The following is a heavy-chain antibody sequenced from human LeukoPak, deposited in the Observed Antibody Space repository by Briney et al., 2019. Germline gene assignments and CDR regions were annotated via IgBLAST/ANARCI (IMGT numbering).Heavy chain of an antibody. CDR2: IYYSGST. CDR3: ARGAWYSDYEDY. V-gene: IGHV4-59*01. CDR1: GGSISSYY. D-gene: IGHD4-11*01. J-gene: IGHJ4*02. Sequence: SETLSLTCTVSGGSISSYYWSWIRQPPGKGLEWIGYIYYSGSTNYNPSLKSRVTISVDTSKNQFSLKLSSVTAADTAVYYCARGAWYSDYEDYWGQGTLVTVSS.